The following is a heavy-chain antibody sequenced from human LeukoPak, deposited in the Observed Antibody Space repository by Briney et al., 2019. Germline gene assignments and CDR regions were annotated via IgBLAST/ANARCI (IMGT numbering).Heavy chain of an antibody. CDR1: GLTFSDYH. CDR3: ATVHFGYFTF. CDR2: ISDNGRTK. J-gene: IGHJ4*02. V-gene: IGHV3-11*01. Sequence: GGSLRLSCAASGLTFSDYHMSWIRQAPGKGLEWVSHISDNGRTKYYANSVQGRFTVSRDNAKNSLYLQMNSLRADDTAVYYCATVHFGYFTFWGQGTLVPVSS. D-gene: IGHD3-3*01.